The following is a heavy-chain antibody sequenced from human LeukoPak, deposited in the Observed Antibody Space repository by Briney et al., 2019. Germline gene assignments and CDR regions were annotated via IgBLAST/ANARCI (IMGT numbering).Heavy chain of an antibody. CDR1: GLTVGNNH. D-gene: IGHD2/OR15-2a*01. CDR3: ARTIVTPVDKETPVDYFDY. CDR2: IYSGGST. Sequence: GGSLRLSCLASGLTVGNNHMSWVRQAPGKGLEWVSIIYSGGSTYYADSVKGRFAISRDNSKNTVYPQMNSLGAEDTAVYYCARTIVTPVDKETPVDYFDYWGQGTLVTVSS. J-gene: IGHJ4*02. V-gene: IGHV3-53*01.